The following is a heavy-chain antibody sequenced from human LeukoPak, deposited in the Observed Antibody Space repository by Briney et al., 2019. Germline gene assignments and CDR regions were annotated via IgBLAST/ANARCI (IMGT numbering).Heavy chain of an antibody. D-gene: IGHD1-1*01. Sequence: GGSLRLSCAASGFTFSNYGMQWIRQAPGKGLEWMAVIWFDGSDQSYADSETGRFTLSRDYSKSTLYLQMNSLRAEDTAVYYCAKEATGTGLDDYWGQGTLVTVSS. CDR3: AKEATGTGLDDY. CDR2: IWFDGSDQ. J-gene: IGHJ4*02. CDR1: GFTFSNYG. V-gene: IGHV3-33*06.